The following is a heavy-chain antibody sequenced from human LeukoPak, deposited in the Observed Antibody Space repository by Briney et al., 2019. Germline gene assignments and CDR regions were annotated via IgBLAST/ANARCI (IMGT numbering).Heavy chain of an antibody. CDR1: GGSISSSSYY. J-gene: IGHJ4*02. CDR2: IYYSGST. D-gene: IGHD3-10*01. V-gene: IGHV4-39*07. Sequence: SETLSLTCTVSGGSISSSSYYWGWIRQPPGKGLEWIGSIYYSGSTYYNPSLKSRVTISVDTSKNQFSLKLSSVTAADTAVYYCARVQREYGSGSYYDYWGQGTLVTVSS. CDR3: ARVQREYGSGSYYDY.